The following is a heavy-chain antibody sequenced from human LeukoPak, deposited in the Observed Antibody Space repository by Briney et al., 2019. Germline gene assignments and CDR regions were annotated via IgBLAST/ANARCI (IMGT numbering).Heavy chain of an antibody. CDR3: ARIAVAGGKTGENWFDP. Sequence: GGSLRLSCAVSGFTFSDYYMSWIRQAPGKGLEWVSYISGSGATIYYADSVKGRFTISRDNAKNSLYLQMNSLRAEDTAVYYCARIAVAGGKTGENWFDPWGQGTLVTVSS. CDR2: ISGSGATI. CDR1: GFTFSDYY. D-gene: IGHD6-19*01. J-gene: IGHJ5*02. V-gene: IGHV3-11*04.